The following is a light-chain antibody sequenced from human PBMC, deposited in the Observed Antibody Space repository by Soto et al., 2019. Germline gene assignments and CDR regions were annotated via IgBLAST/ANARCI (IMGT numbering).Light chain of an antibody. V-gene: IGKV3-11*01. Sequence: EIVLTQSPATLSLSPGERATLSCRASQSVDRYLTWYQQRPGQAPRLLVYDVSKRATGIPVRFSGSGSGTDFTLTISSLEPKDVAIYYCQQRRNWPLTFGGGTKVEIK. CDR3: QQRRNWPLT. CDR2: DVS. J-gene: IGKJ4*01. CDR1: QSVDRY.